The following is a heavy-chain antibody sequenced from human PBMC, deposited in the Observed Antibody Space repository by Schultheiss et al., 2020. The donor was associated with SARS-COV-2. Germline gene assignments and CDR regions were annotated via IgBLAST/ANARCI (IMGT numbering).Heavy chain of an antibody. CDR2: THYSGST. Sequence: SQTLSLTCSVSSASVTSYYWTWIRQSPGMGLEWIGYTHYSGSTIYSPSLKSRVTISIDTSKNQFSLKLTSVTAADTAIYYCARETLGYCSGGSCYWLGISEDWGQGTLVTVSS. D-gene: IGHD2-15*01. CDR3: ARETLGYCSGGSCYWLGISED. CDR1: SASVTSYY. J-gene: IGHJ4*02. V-gene: IGHV4-59*02.